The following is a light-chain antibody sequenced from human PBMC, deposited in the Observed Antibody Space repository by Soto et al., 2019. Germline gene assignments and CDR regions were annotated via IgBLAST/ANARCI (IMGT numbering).Light chain of an antibody. CDR1: QSVSSSY. V-gene: IGKV3-20*01. Sequence: EIVLTQSPGTLSLSPGERATLSCRASQSVSSSYLAWYQQKPGQAPRLLIYVASSRDTGIPDRFSGSGSGTAFTITISRLEPEDFSVYYCQQYDSSYPITFGPGTKVDIK. CDR2: VAS. CDR3: QQYDSSYPIT. J-gene: IGKJ3*01.